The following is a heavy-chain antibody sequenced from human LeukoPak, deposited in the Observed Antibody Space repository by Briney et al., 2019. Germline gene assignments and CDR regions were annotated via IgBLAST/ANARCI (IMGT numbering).Heavy chain of an antibody. J-gene: IGHJ4*02. CDR3: ANEIRPNDY. D-gene: IGHD4-17*01. Sequence: GGSLRLSCAASDFDFSSHAMAWVRQAPGKGLEWVSAIGISGTKTYYGDSVKGRFLISRDNSKNTLYLQMNSLRVEDTAVYFCANEIRPNDYWGQGTLVTVAS. V-gene: IGHV3-23*01. CDR2: IGISGTKT. CDR1: DFDFSSHA.